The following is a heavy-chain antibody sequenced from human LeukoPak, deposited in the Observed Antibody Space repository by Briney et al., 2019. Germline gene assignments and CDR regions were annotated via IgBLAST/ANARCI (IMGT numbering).Heavy chain of an antibody. V-gene: IGHV3-9*01. Sequence: GGSLRLSCAGSGFIFNNYAMHWVRQPPGKGLEWVSGISWNSGSIDYADSVKGRFTISRDNAKNSLYLRMNSLRVEDTAFYYCAKDNRRHYTSGPNPDSLHWGQGALVTVSS. D-gene: IGHD6-19*01. CDR2: ISWNSGSI. CDR1: GFIFNNYA. J-gene: IGHJ1*01. CDR3: AKDNRRHYTSGPNPDSLH.